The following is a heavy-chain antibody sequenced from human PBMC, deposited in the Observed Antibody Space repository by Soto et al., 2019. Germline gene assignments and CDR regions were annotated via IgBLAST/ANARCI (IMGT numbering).Heavy chain of an antibody. Sequence: QVQLVQSGAEVKKPGSSVKVSCKASGGTFSSYAISWVRQAPGQGLEWMGGIIPIFGTANYAQKFQGRVTITADESTSTGYMELSSLRSEDTAVYYCARSGPGYCSGGSCYGGMDVWGQGTTVTVSS. CDR1: GGTFSSYA. D-gene: IGHD2-15*01. CDR3: ARSGPGYCSGGSCYGGMDV. J-gene: IGHJ6*02. CDR2: IIPIFGTA. V-gene: IGHV1-69*01.